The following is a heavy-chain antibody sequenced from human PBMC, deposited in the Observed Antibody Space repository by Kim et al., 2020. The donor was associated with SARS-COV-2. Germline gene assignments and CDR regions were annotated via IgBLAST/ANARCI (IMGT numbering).Heavy chain of an antibody. D-gene: IGHD3-16*01. V-gene: IGHV3-23*01. CDR2: ISGSGYDT. CDR3: AKLFRTEGGY. J-gene: IGHJ4*02. CDR1: GFTFSSSA. Sequence: GGSLRLSCAVSGFTFSSSAMSWVRRAPGEGLEWVSSISGSGYDTYYADSVKGRFTISRDDSKNTLYLQMNSLRADDTAIYYCAKLFRTEGGYWGQGTLVTVSS.